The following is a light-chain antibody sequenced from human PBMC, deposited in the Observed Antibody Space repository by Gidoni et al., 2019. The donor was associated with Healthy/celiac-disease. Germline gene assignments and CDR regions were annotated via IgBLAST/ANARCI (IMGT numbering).Light chain of an antibody. CDR3: QQRSNWRGIT. J-gene: IGKJ3*01. Sequence: EIVLKQSSATLSLSPGERATLSCRASQSVSSYLAWYQQKPGQAPRLLIYDASNRATGIPARFSGSGSGTDFTLTISSLEPEDFAVYYCQQRSNWRGITFGPGTKVDIK. CDR2: DAS. V-gene: IGKV3-11*01. CDR1: QSVSSY.